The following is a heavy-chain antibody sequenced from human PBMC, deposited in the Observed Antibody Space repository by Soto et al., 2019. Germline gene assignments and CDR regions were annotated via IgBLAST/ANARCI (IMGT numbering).Heavy chain of an antibody. CDR2: IYYSGST. Sequence: SETLSLTCTVSGGSISSSSYYWGWIRQPPGKGLEWIGSIYYSGSTYYNPSLKSRVTISVDTSKNQFSLKLSSVTAADTAVYYCARACYGCDDAFDIWGQGTMVTVSS. D-gene: IGHD2-15*01. CDR1: GGSISSSSYY. CDR3: ARACYGCDDAFDI. V-gene: IGHV4-39*01. J-gene: IGHJ3*02.